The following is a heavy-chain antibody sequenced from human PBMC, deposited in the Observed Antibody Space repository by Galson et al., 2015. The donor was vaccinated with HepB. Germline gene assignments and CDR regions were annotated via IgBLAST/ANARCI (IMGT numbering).Heavy chain of an antibody. Sequence: QSGAEVKKPGESLKISCKGSGFSLTSYWIGWVRQMPGKGLEWMGIIYPGDSDPRYSPSFQGQVTISADKSINTAYLQWNSLKASHTAIYYCARFRGGSFVVGYFDYWGQGTLVTVSS. CDR1: GFSLTSYW. J-gene: IGHJ4*02. V-gene: IGHV5-51*03. D-gene: IGHD6-25*01. CDR3: ARFRGGSFVVGYFDY. CDR2: IYPGDSDP.